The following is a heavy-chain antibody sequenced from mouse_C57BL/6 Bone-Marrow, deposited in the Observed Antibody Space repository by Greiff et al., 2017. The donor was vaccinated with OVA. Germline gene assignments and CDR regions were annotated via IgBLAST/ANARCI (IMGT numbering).Heavy chain of an antibody. D-gene: IGHD2-3*01. CDR2: IWSDGST. V-gene: IGHV2-6-1*01. J-gene: IGHJ2*01. CDR1: GFSLTSYG. Sequence: QVQLKESGPGLVAPSQSLSITCTVSGFSLTSYGVHWVRQPPGKGLEWLVVIWSDGSTTYNSALKSRLSISKDNSKSQVFLKMNSLQTDDTAMYYCARHSPYDGYHYFDYWGQGTTLTVSS. CDR3: ARHSPYDGYHYFDY.